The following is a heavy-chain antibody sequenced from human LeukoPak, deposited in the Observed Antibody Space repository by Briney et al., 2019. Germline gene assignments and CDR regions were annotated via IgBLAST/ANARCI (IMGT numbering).Heavy chain of an antibody. CDR3: TRSGFGGGVHFDY. CDR2: MNPNSGDT. CDR1: GYTFTNYD. V-gene: IGHV1-8*01. D-gene: IGHD3-16*01. J-gene: IGHJ4*02. Sequence: ASVKVSCKASGYTFTNYDINWVRQAAGQGLEWMGWMNPNSGDTGYVEKFQGRVTMTRDTSMNTAYMELSSLRSEDTAVYYCTRSGFGGGVHFDYWGQGTPVTVFS.